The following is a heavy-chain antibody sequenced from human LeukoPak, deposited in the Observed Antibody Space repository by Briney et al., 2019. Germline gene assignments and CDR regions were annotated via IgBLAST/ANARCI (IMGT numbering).Heavy chain of an antibody. CDR3: AREHRGYSYGAIYFDY. J-gene: IGHJ4*02. CDR2: ISWNSGSI. V-gene: IGHV3-9*01. Sequence: GGSLRLSCAASGFTFDDYAMHWVRQAPGKGLEWVSGISWNSGSIGYADSVKGRFTISRDNAKNSLYLQMNSLRAEDTALYYCAREHRGYSYGAIYFDYWGQGTLVTVSS. CDR1: GFTFDDYA. D-gene: IGHD5-18*01.